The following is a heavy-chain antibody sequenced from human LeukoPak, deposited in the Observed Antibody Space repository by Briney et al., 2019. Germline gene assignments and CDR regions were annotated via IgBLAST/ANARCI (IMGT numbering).Heavy chain of an antibody. V-gene: IGHV1-2*02. J-gene: IGHJ6*03. Sequence: ASVKVSCKASGYTFTGYYMHWVRQAPGQGLEWMGWINPNSGGTNYAQKFQGRVTMTRDTSTSTAYMELSRLRSDDTAVYYCARDLTGATPLAPYYYYYYMDVWGKGTTVTVSS. CDR1: GYTFTGYY. D-gene: IGHD1-7*01. CDR2: INPNSGGT. CDR3: ARDLTGATPLAPYYYYYYMDV.